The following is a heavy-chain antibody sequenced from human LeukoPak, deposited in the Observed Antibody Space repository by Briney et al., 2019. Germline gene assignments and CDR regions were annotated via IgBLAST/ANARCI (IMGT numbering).Heavy chain of an antibody. V-gene: IGHV1-2*02. Sequence: ASVKVSCKASGYTFTGYYMHWVRQAPGQGLEWMGWINPNSGGTNYAQKFQGRVTMTRDTSISTAYVELSRLRSDDTAVYYCASFRIVVPATNNWFDPWGQGTLVTVSS. CDR2: INPNSGGT. J-gene: IGHJ5*02. D-gene: IGHD2-2*01. CDR3: ASFRIVVPATNNWFDP. CDR1: GYTFTGYY.